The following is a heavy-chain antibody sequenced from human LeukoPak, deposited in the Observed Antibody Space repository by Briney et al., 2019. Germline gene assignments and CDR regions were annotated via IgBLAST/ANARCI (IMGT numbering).Heavy chain of an antibody. Sequence: GGSLRLSSAASGFTFSTYAMSLVRQAPGEGLEWVSAIIVRGGSTYYADSVKGRLTISRDNSKNTLYLQMNNLRAEDTAVYYCVKGFVVLWFGELLSVDYWGQGTLVTVSS. D-gene: IGHD3-10*01. J-gene: IGHJ4*02. V-gene: IGHV3-23*01. CDR2: IIVRGGST. CDR3: VKGFVVLWFGELLSVDY. CDR1: GFTFSTYA.